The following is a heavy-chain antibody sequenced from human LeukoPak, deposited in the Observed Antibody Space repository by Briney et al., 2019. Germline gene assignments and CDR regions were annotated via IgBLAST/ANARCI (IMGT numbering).Heavy chain of an antibody. CDR3: ARSYSSGCFDY. J-gene: IGHJ4*02. V-gene: IGHV3-66*02. CDR2: IYSGGST. D-gene: IGHD6-19*01. CDR1: GFTLSSNY. Sequence: GGSLRLSCAASGFTLSSNYMSWVRQAPGKGLEWVSVIYSGGSTYYADSVKGRFTISRDNSKNTLYLQMDSLRAEDTAVYYCARSYSSGCFDYWGQGTLVTVSS.